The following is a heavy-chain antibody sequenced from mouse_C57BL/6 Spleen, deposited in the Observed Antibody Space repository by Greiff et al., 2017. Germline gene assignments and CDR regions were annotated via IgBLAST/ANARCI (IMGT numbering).Heavy chain of an antibody. V-gene: IGHV1-82*01. Sequence: VQLQESGPELVKPGASVKISCKASGYAFSSSWMNWVKQRPGKGLEWIGRIYPGDGDTNYNGKFKGKATLTADTSSSTAYMQLSSLTSEDSAVYVCARSGGTGYFDVWGTGTTVTVSS. D-gene: IGHD3-1*01. CDR2: IYPGDGDT. CDR1: GYAFSSSW. J-gene: IGHJ1*03. CDR3: ARSGGTGYFDV.